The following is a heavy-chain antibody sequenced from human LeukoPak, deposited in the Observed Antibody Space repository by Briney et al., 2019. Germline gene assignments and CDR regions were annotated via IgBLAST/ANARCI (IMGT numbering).Heavy chain of an antibody. CDR3: ARGRRGLWFGERNLYYFDY. Sequence: VASVKVSCKASGGTFSSYAISWVRQATGQGLECMGWMNPNSGNTGYAQKFQGRVTMTRNTSISTAYMELSSLRSEDTAVYYCARGRRGLWFGERNLYYFDYWGQGTLVTVSS. V-gene: IGHV1-8*02. J-gene: IGHJ4*02. D-gene: IGHD3-10*01. CDR2: MNPNSGNT. CDR1: GGTFSSYA.